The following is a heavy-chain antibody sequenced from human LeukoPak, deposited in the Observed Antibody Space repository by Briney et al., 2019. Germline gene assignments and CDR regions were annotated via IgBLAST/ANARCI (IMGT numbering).Heavy chain of an antibody. CDR1: GFTFSSYS. V-gene: IGHV3-23*01. D-gene: IGHD2-15*01. CDR3: ARSLVATGTFYFDF. J-gene: IGHJ4*02. CDR2: ISGSGGTT. Sequence: GGSLRLSCVASGFTFSSYSMSWVRQAPGKGLEWVSGISGSGGTTYYADSVKGRFTISRDDSKSTMYLQMNNLRVEDTAVYYCARSLVATGTFYFDFWGQGTLVTVSS.